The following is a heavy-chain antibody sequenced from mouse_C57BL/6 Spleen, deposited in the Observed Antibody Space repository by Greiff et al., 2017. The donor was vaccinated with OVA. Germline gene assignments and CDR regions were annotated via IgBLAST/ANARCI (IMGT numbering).Heavy chain of an antibody. V-gene: IGHV1-26*01. CDR1: GYTFTDYY. CDR3: ARYGIYDGYFYAMDY. Sequence: VQLQQSGPELVKPGASVKISCKASGYTFTDYYMNWVKQSHGKSLEWIGDINPNNGGTSYNQKFKGKATLTVDKSSSTAYMELRSLTSEDSAVYYCARYGIYDGYFYAMDYWGQGTSVTVSS. D-gene: IGHD2-3*01. J-gene: IGHJ4*01. CDR2: INPNNGGT.